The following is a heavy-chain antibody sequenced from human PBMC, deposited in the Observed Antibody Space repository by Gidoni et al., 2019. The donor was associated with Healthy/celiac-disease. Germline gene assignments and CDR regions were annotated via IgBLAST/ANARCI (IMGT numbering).Heavy chain of an antibody. CDR1: GGTFSSYA. CDR3: AREPSIAARHFDY. V-gene: IGHV1-69*01. Sequence: QVQLVQSGAEVKKPGSSVKVSCKASGGTFSSYAISWVRQAPGQALGWMGGIIPIFGTANYAQKVQGRVTITADESTSTAYMERSSLRSEDTAVYYCAREPSIAARHFDYWGQGTLVTVSS. D-gene: IGHD6-6*01. CDR2: IIPIFGTA. J-gene: IGHJ4*02.